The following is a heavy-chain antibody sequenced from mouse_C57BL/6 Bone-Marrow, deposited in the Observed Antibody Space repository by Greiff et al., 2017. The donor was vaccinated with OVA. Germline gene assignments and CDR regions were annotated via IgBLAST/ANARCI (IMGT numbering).Heavy chain of an antibody. CDR1: GYAFTNYL. J-gene: IGHJ1*03. V-gene: IGHV1-54*01. CDR2: INPGSGGT. D-gene: IGHD1-1*01. CDR3: ARNYYGSSYGSYWDFDV. Sequence: QVQLQQSGAELVRPGTSVKVSCKASGYAFTNYLIEWVKQRPGQGLEWIGVINPGSGGTNYNEKFKGKATLTADKSSSTAYMQLSSLTSEDSAVYFCARNYYGSSYGSYWDFDVWGTGTTVTVSS.